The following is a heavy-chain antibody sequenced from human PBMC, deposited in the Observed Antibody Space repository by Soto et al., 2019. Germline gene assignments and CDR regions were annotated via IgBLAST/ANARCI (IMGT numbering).Heavy chain of an antibody. V-gene: IGHV1-46*01. CDR1: GYTFINYY. J-gene: IGHJ4*02. Sequence: ASVKVSCKASGYTFINYYIQWVRQAPGQGLEWMGIINPNGGSTSYAQKFQGRVTMTRDTSTSTVYMGLSSLRSEDTAVYYCARDGGAATIIDYRSIFDYWGQGTMVTVYS. CDR2: INPNGGST. D-gene: IGHD5-12*01. CDR3: ARDGGAATIIDYRSIFDY.